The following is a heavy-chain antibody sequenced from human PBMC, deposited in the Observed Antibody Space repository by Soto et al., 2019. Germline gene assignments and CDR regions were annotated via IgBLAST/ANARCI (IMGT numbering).Heavy chain of an antibody. CDR2: ISSSSSYI. CDR3: ARDGYSSSWLV. D-gene: IGHD6-13*01. CDR1: GFTLSDYY. J-gene: IGHJ4*02. V-gene: IGHV3-11*06. Sequence: GGSRILSCAASGFTLSDYYMSWIRQAPGKGLEWVSYISSSSSYIYYADSVKGRFTISRDNAKNSRYLQMNSLRAEGTAVYYCARDGYSSSWLVWGQGTLVTVAS.